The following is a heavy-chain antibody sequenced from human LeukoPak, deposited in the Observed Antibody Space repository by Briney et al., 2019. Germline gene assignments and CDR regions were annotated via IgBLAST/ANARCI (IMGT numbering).Heavy chain of an antibody. V-gene: IGHV3-23*01. CDR1: GFTFSSYS. Sequence: PGGSQRLSCAASGFTFSSYSMNWFRQAPGKGLEWVSAISGSGGSTYYADSVKGRFTISRDNSKNTLYLQMNSLRAEDTAVYYCAKDFRVDSGSYYLFDYWGQGTLVTVSS. D-gene: IGHD1-26*01. CDR3: AKDFRVDSGSYYLFDY. J-gene: IGHJ4*02. CDR2: ISGSGGST.